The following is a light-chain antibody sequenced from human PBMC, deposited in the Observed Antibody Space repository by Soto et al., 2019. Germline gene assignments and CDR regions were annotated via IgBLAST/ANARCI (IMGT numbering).Light chain of an antibody. CDR1: QSVSSY. Sequence: EIVLTQSPATLSLSPGERATLSCRASQSVSSYLAWYQQKPGQAPRLRIYDASNRANGIPARFTGSGSGTDFTLTISSLEPEDFAVYLCQPRAGWPPNFGGGTQVDIK. V-gene: IGKV3-11*01. CDR2: DAS. J-gene: IGKJ4*01. CDR3: QPRAGWPPN.